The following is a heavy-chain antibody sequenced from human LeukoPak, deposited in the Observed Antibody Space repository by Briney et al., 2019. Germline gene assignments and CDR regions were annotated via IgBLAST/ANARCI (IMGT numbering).Heavy chain of an antibody. J-gene: IGHJ4*02. Sequence: GGSLRLSCAASGFTCSSYSMNWVRQAPGKGLEWVSYISNSSSTIHYADSVKGRFTISRDNAKTSLYLQMNSLRAEDTAVYYCARGVAYADSSGYYDYWGQGTLVTVSS. CDR3: ARGVAYADSSGYYDY. CDR1: GFTCSSYS. D-gene: IGHD3-22*01. CDR2: ISNSSSTI. V-gene: IGHV3-48*04.